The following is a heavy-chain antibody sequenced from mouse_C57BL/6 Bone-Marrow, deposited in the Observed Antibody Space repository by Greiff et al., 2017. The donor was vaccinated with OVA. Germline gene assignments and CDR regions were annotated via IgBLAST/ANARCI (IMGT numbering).Heavy chain of an antibody. CDR3: ARPYYDYGSWFAY. CDR1: GYAFSSSW. D-gene: IGHD2-4*01. J-gene: IGHJ3*01. CDR2: IYPGDGDT. V-gene: IGHV1-82*01. Sequence: QVQLKESGPELVKPGASVKISCKASGYAFSSSWMNWVKQRPGKGLEWIGRIYPGDGDTNYNGKFKGKATLTADKSSSTAYMQLSSLTSEDSAVYYCARPYYDYGSWFAYWGQGTLVTVSA.